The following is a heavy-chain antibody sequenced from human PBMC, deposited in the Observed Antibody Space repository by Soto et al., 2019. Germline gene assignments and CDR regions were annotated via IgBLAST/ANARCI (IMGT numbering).Heavy chain of an antibody. J-gene: IGHJ4*02. CDR2: IYPGDSDT. CDR1: GYSFTSYW. CDR3: ARLGEVVATPVGHFDY. V-gene: IGHV5-51*01. D-gene: IGHD5-12*01. Sequence: GESLKISCKGSGYSFTSYWIGWVRQMPGKGLEWMGIIYPGDSDTRYSPSFQGQVTISADKSISTAYLQWSSLKASDTAMYYCARLGEVVATPVGHFDYWGQGTLVTVSS.